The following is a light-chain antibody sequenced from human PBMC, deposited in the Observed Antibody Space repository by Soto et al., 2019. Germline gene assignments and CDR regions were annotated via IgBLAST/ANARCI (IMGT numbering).Light chain of an antibody. CDR1: ESIGMTF. V-gene: IGKV3-20*01. CDR3: LQHGSAPYT. Sequence: EIVLTQSPGTLSLSPGERATLSCRASESIGMTFFAWYQQKPGQAPRLVIYGASKTAFGIPARFSGSTSGTVFNLTISRLEPEDAAVYHCLQHGSAPYTFGQGTRLEIK. J-gene: IGKJ2*01. CDR2: GAS.